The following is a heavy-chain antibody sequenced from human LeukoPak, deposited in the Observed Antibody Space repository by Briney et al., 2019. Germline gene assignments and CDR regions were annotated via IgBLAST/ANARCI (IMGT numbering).Heavy chain of an antibody. D-gene: IGHD3-10*01. V-gene: IGHV3-43*02. CDR1: GFTFDDYA. Sequence: GGSLRLSCAASGFTFDDYAMHWVRQAPGKGPEWVSLISGDGGSTYYEDSVKGRFTISRDNSKHSLYLQMNSLRTEDTALYYCAKGFYYYGSGSYFDYWGQGTLVTVSS. J-gene: IGHJ4*02. CDR3: AKGFYYYGSGSYFDY. CDR2: ISGDGGST.